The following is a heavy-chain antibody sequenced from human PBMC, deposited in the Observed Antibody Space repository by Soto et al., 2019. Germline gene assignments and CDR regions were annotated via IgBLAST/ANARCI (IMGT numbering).Heavy chain of an antibody. CDR3: ARGRGYVYGSNFYGLDV. D-gene: IGHD6-25*01. J-gene: IGHJ6*02. CDR1: RGSFSGFY. Sequence: SETLSLTCGVYRGSFSGFYWSWVRQTPGGGLEWIGEINHSGTTNYNPSFQNRVTISVDKSTNNFSLKMTSVTAADAAVYYCARGRGYVYGSNFYGLDVWGQGTTVTVSS. V-gene: IGHV4-34*01. CDR2: INHSGTT.